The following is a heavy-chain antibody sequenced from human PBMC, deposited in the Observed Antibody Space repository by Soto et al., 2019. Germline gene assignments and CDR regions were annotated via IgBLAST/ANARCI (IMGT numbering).Heavy chain of an antibody. D-gene: IGHD5-12*01. Sequence: GASVKVSCKASGYTFTYRYLHWVRQAPGQALEWMGWITPFNGNTNYAQKFQDRVTITRDRSMSTAYMELSSLRSEDTAMYYCARAATPQDAFDIWGQGTMVTDSS. CDR1: GYTFTYRY. CDR2: ITPFNGNT. CDR3: ARAATPQDAFDI. V-gene: IGHV1-45*02. J-gene: IGHJ3*02.